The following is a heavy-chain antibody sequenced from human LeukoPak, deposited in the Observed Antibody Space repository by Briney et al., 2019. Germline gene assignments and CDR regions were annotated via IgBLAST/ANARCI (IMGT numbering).Heavy chain of an antibody. J-gene: IGHJ6*02. Sequence: PGGSLRLSCAASGFTFDDYTMPWVRQAPGKGLEGVSLISWDGGRTYYADSVKGRFTISRDNSKNTLYLQMNSLRAEDTAVSYCAPLGVTYYYGMDVWGQGTTVTVYS. D-gene: IGHD3-16*01. CDR1: GFTFDDYT. CDR2: ISWDGGRT. V-gene: IGHV3-43*01. CDR3: APLGVTYYYGMDV.